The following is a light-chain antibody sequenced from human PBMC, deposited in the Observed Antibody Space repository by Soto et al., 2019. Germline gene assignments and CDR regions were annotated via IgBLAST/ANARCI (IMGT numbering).Light chain of an antibody. CDR2: DVS. J-gene: IGLJ1*01. V-gene: IGLV2-14*01. CDR3: GSYASGSSEV. CDR1: SSDVGGYNY. Sequence: QSALTQPASVSGSPGQSITISCTGTSSDVGGYNYVSWYQQHPGKAPKLMIYDVSNRPSGVSDRFSGSKSGNTASLTISGLQAEDEADYYCGSYASGSSEVFGTGTKVTLL.